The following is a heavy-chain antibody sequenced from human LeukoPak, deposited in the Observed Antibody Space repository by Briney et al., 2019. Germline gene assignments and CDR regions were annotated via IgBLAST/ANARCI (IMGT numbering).Heavy chain of an antibody. D-gene: IGHD5-24*01. Sequence: PGGSLRLSCAASGFTFSSYSMNWVRQAPGKGLEWVSSISSSSSYIYYADSVKGRFTISRDNAKNSLYLQMNSPRAEDTAVYYCARDSRDGYNSRGDYWGQGTLVTVSS. CDR2: ISSSSSYI. CDR1: GFTFSSYS. J-gene: IGHJ4*02. V-gene: IGHV3-21*01. CDR3: ARDSRDGYNSRGDY.